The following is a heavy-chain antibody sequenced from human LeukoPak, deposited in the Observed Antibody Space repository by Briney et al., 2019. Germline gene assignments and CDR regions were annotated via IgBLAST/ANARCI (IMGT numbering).Heavy chain of an antibody. D-gene: IGHD6-19*01. CDR3: AKARYSSGWYSWFDP. J-gene: IGHJ5*02. CDR2: IWYDGSNK. CDR1: GFTFSSYG. V-gene: IGHV3-30*02. Sequence: GGSLRLSCAASGFTFSSYGMHWVRQAPGKGLEWVAVIWYDGSNKYYADSVKGRFTISRDNSKNTLYLQMNSLRAEDTAVYYCAKARYSSGWYSWFDPWGQGTLVTVSS.